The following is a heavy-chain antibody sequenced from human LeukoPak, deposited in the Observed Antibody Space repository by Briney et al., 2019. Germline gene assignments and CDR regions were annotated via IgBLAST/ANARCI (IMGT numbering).Heavy chain of an antibody. Sequence: PGRSLRLSCTPSGFTFSSYGMHWVRQAPGKGLEWVAVIWNDGSKIFYGDSVKGRFTISRGNSKNTLYLQMNSLRAEDTALYYCARHSPLWNYWGQGTLVTVSS. CDR2: IWNDGSKI. CDR3: ARHSPLWNY. V-gene: IGHV3-33*01. J-gene: IGHJ4*02. D-gene: IGHD1-1*01. CDR1: GFTFSSYG.